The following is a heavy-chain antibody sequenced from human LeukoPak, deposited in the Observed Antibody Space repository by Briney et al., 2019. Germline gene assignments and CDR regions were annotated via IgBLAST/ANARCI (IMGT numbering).Heavy chain of an antibody. CDR1: GFTFSSYS. J-gene: IGHJ4*02. D-gene: IGHD3-22*01. V-gene: IGHV3-21*04. CDR3: AKDFLTYYYDSSGYYSVY. Sequence: GGSLRLSCAASGFTFSSYSMNWVRQAPGKGLERVSSISSSSSYMYYADSVKGRFTTSRDNAKNSLYLQMNSLRAEDTAVYYCAKDFLTYYYDSSGYYSVYWGQGTLVTVSS. CDR2: ISSSSSYM.